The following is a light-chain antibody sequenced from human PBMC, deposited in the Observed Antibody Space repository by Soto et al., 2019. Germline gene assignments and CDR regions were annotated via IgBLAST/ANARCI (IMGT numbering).Light chain of an antibody. V-gene: IGLV2-8*01. CDR1: SSDVGGYNY. CDR3: SSYAGSSLWV. Sequence: QSALTQPPSASGSPGQSVAISCTGTSSDVGGYNYVSWYQQHPGKAPKLMIYEVNKRPSGVPDRFSGSKSGNTASLTVSGLHAEDEADYYCSSYAGSSLWVFGGGTKVTVL. J-gene: IGLJ3*02. CDR2: EVN.